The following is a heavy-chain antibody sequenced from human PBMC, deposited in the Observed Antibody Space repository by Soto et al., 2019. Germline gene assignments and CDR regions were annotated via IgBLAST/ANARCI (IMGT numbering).Heavy chain of an antibody. CDR3: ARDLSSGSPTFFDY. D-gene: IGHD1-26*01. CDR2: ISYDGSNK. CDR1: GFTFSSYA. V-gene: IGHV3-30-3*01. Sequence: PGGSLRLSCAASGFTFSSYAMHWVRQAPGKGLEWVAVISYDGSNKYYADSVKGRFTISRDNSKNTLYLQMNSLRAEDTAVYYCARDLSSGSPTFFDYWGQGTLVTVSS. J-gene: IGHJ4*02.